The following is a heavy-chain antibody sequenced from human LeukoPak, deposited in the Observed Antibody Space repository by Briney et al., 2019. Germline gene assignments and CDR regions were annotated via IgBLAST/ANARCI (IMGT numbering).Heavy chain of an antibody. CDR2: IYYSGST. Sequence: SETLSLTCTVSGGSISSYFWSWIRQPPGKALEWIGYIYYSGSTNYNPSLKSRVTISVDTSKNQFSLKLSSVTAADTAVYYCARAGRMGEVDYWGQGSLVTVSS. J-gene: IGHJ4*02. D-gene: IGHD3-16*01. CDR1: GGSISSYF. CDR3: ARAGRMGEVDY. V-gene: IGHV4-59*01.